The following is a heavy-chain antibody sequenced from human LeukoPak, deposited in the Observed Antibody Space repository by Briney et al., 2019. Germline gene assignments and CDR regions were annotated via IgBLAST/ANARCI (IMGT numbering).Heavy chain of an antibody. J-gene: IGHJ4*02. CDR1: GYTFTGYY. V-gene: IGHV1-2*02. Sequence: ASVKVSCTASGYTFTGYYMHWVRQAPGQGLEWMGWINPNSGGTNYAQKFQGRVTMTRDTSISTAYMELSRLRSDDTAVYYCARASPVPAAANFDYWGQGTLVTVSS. D-gene: IGHD2-2*01. CDR3: ARASPVPAAANFDY. CDR2: INPNSGGT.